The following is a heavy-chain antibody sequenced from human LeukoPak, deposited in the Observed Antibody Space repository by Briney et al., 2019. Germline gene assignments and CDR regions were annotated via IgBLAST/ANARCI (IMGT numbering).Heavy chain of an antibody. CDR2: TYYTGNT. D-gene: IGHD3-10*01. CDR1: GGSISGYY. J-gene: IGHJ6*02. V-gene: IGHV4-59*13. Sequence: SETLSLTCTVSGGSISGYYWSWIRQPPGKGLEWIGYTYYTGNTNYNPSLKSRVTISVDTPKNQFSLRLTSVTAADTAVYYCARAWVTMLRGAVYYYGMDVWGQGTTVTVSS. CDR3: ARAWVTMLRGAVYYYGMDV.